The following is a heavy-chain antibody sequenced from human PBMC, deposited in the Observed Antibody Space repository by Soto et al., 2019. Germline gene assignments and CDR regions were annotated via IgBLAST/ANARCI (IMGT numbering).Heavy chain of an antibody. CDR2: IYYSGST. Sequence: SETLSLTCTVSGASISNSYWSWIRQPPGKGLEWIGYIYYSGSTNYNPSLKSRVTISVDTSKNQFSLKLSSVTAADTAVYYCARGGLLWFGELYRPYYYYGMDVWGQGTTVTVSS. CDR1: GASISNSY. V-gene: IGHV4-59*12. J-gene: IGHJ6*02. CDR3: ARGGLLWFGELYRPYYYYGMDV. D-gene: IGHD3-10*01.